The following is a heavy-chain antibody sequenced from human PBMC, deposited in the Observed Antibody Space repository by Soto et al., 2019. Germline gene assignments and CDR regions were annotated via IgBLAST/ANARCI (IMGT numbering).Heavy chain of an antibody. Sequence: SENLSLTCTVSGGSISSGGYYWSWIRQHPGKGLEWIGYIYYSGSTYYNPSLKSRVTISVDTSKNQFSLKLSSVTAADTAVYYCARDKGSTFFAGASRYAFDIRGQGTMVT. D-gene: IGHD3-3*01. V-gene: IGHV4-31*03. CDR1: GGSISSGGYY. CDR3: ARDKGSTFFAGASRYAFDI. CDR2: IYYSGST. J-gene: IGHJ3*02.